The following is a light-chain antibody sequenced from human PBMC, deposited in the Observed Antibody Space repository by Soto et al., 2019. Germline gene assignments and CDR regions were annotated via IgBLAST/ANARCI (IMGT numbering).Light chain of an antibody. CDR2: GAS. CDR1: QSVSSNY. J-gene: IGKJ1*01. CDR3: QQYGSSPWT. V-gene: IGKV3-20*01. Sequence: EIVLTQSPGNLSLSPGERATLSCRASQSVSSNYLAWYQQKTGQAHRLLISGASSRAKGIPDRFSGSGSGTNFTLTITRPEPEDFAVYYCQQYGSSPWTFGQGTKVEIK.